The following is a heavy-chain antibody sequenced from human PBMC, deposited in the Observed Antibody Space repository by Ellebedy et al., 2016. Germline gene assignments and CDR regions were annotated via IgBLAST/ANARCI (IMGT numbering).Heavy chain of an antibody. CDR2: ISGRGEST. CDR3: AKENPDSGIEAYFEY. V-gene: IGHV3-23*01. D-gene: IGHD5-12*01. Sequence: GGSLRLSCGASGFIFSSYAMSWVRQAPGKGLEWVSAISGRGESTYYTNSVKGRFTISRDNSRNTVYLQMNSLRAEDTAVYYCAKENPDSGIEAYFEYWGQGNLVTVSS. J-gene: IGHJ4*02. CDR1: GFIFSSYA.